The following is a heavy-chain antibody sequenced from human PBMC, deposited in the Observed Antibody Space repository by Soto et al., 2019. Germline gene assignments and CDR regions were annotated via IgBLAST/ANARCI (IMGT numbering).Heavy chain of an antibody. Sequence: GGSLRLSCAASGFTFSSYAMSWVRQAPGKGLEWVSAISGSGGSTYYADSVKGRFTISRDNSKNTLYLQMNSLRAEDTAVYYCAKSPVGVVTINNWFDPWGQGTLVTVSS. V-gene: IGHV3-23*01. D-gene: IGHD3-3*01. J-gene: IGHJ5*02. CDR2: ISGSGGST. CDR1: GFTFSSYA. CDR3: AKSPVGVVTINNWFDP.